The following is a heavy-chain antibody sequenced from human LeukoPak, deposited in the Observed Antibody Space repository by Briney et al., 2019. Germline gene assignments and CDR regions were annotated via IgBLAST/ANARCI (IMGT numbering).Heavy chain of an antibody. D-gene: IGHD2-2*01. Sequence: ASVKVSCMVSGDTLTALSMHWVRQAPGKGLEWMGGFHPEDGETIYAQKFQGRVTMTEDTSTDAAYMELSSLRSDDTSVYYCTTGKIYCSTTSCSDDYWGQGTLVTVSS. J-gene: IGHJ4*02. V-gene: IGHV1-24*01. CDR3: TTGKIYCSTTSCSDDY. CDR2: FHPEDGET. CDR1: GDTLTALS.